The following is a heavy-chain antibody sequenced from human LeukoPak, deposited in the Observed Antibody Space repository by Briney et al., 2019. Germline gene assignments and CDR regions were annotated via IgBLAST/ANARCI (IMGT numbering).Heavy chain of an antibody. CDR2: INSDGSST. CDR1: GFTISDSY. D-gene: IGHD1-26*01. Sequence: GGSLRLSCAASGFTISDSYMSWVRQAPGMGLEWVSRINSDGSSTSYADSVKGRFTISRDNAKNTLYLQMNSLRAEDTAVYYCARVPLELPLVGASWSPDYWGQGTLVTVSS. V-gene: IGHV3-74*01. CDR3: ARVPLELPLVGASWSPDY. J-gene: IGHJ4*02.